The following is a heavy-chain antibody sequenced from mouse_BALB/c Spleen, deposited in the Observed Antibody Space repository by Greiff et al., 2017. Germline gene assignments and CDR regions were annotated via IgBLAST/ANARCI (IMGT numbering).Heavy chain of an antibody. Sequence: QVHVKQSGAELVRPGVSVKISCKGSGYTFTDYAMHWVKQSHAKSLEWIGVISTYYGDASYNQKFKGKATMTVDKSSSTAYMELARLTSEDSAIYYCASQLRDYAMDYWGQGTSVTVSS. D-gene: IGHD1-1*01. CDR2: ISTYYGDA. CDR1: GYTFTDYA. V-gene: IGHV1S137*01. J-gene: IGHJ4*01. CDR3: ASQLRDYAMDY.